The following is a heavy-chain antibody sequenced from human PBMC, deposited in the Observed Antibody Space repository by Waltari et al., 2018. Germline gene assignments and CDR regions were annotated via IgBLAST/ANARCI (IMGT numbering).Heavy chain of an antibody. V-gene: IGHV4-34*01. D-gene: IGHD2-2*01. J-gene: IGHJ3*01. CDR2: INHSVST. CDR1: GGSFSGYY. CDR3: ALQYXXSXXXXXXXXXX. Sequence: QVQLQQWGAGLLKPSETLSLTCAAYGGSFSGYYWTWIRKPPGMGLEWIGEINHSVSTNYKPSLRSLVTILIEKSKNQFSRWLSSVTAAXTAVYYCALQYXXSXXXXXXXXXXWXQXTXVTVSS.